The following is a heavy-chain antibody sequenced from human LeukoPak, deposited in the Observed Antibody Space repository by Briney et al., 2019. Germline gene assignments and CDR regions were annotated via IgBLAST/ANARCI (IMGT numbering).Heavy chain of an antibody. J-gene: IGHJ4*02. Sequence: SETLSLTCIVSGDSNSIFNWTWIRQPPAKRLEWIGYIYHSGTTSYNPSLKSRVTISLNTSKNQFSLRLSSVTAADTAVYFCARDSGYCDTTACTDYFDLWGQGTLVAVST. D-gene: IGHD2/OR15-2a*01. CDR1: GDSNSIFN. CDR2: IYHSGTT. V-gene: IGHV4-59*01. CDR3: ARDSGYCDTTACTDYFDL.